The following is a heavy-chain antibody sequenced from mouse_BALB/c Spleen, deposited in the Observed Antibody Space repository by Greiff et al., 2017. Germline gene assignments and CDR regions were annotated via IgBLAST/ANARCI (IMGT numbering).Heavy chain of an antibody. V-gene: IGHV3-2*02. D-gene: IGHD1-1*01. CDR1: GYSITSDYA. CDR2: ISYSGST. J-gene: IGHJ2*01. Sequence: EVKLQESGPGLVKPSQSLSLTCTVTGYSITSDYAWNWIRQFPGNKLEWMGYISYSGSTSYNPSLKSRISITRDTSTNQFFLQLNSVTTEDTATYYCASSLCGRSPHLDYWGQGTTLTVSS. CDR3: ASSLCGRSPHLDY.